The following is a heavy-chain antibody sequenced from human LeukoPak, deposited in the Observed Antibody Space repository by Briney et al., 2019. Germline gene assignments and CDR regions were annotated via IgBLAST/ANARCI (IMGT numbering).Heavy chain of an antibody. CDR2: IYRVGST. V-gene: IGHV3-66*01. D-gene: IGHD4-23*01. CDR3: ARDGGNNSWYGMDV. CDR1: GFTVSSNY. J-gene: IGHJ6*02. Sequence: QPGGSLRLSCAASGFTVSSNYMSWVRQAPGKGLEWVSIIYRVGSTFYADSVGGRFTISRDNSKNTLYLQMNSLRVEDTAIYYCARDGGNNSWYGMDVWGQGTTVTVSS.